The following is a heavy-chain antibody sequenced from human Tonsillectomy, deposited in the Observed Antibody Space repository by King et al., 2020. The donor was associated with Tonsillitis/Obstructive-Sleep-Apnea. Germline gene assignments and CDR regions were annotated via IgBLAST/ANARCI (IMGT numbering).Heavy chain of an antibody. V-gene: IGHV5-10-1*01. J-gene: IGHJ5*01. CDR2: IDPEDSYT. CDR3: ARRWGAYRRNWFDS. D-gene: IGHD3-16*02. CDR1: GYNFNYYW. Sequence: VQLVESGAEVKEPGESLRISCAASGYNFNYYWITWVRQQPGKGLEWMGRIDPEDSYTNYDPSFQGHVIMSVDKSINTAYLQWSTLKASDTATYYCARRWGAYRRNWFDSWGQGTLVTVSS.